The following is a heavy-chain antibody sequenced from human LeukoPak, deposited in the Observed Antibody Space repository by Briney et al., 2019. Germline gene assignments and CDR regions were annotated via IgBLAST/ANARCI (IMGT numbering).Heavy chain of an antibody. D-gene: IGHD3-3*01. V-gene: IGHV3-23*01. Sequence: PVGSLRLSCAASGFTFSSYAMSWVRQAPGKGLEWVSAISGSGGSTYYAGSVRGRFTISRDNSKNTLYLQMNSLRAEDTAVYYCANAAPSDHFGIDYWGQGTLVTVSS. CDR2: ISGSGGST. CDR1: GFTFSSYA. J-gene: IGHJ4*02. CDR3: ANAAPSDHFGIDY.